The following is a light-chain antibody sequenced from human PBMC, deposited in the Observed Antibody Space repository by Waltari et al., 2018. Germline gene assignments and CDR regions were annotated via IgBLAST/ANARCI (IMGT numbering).Light chain of an antibody. Sequence: QSVLTQPPSASGPPGQRVTIPCSGSSSNLGSNTVTWYQQLPGTTPKLLIYSNNQRPSGVPDRFSGSKSGTSASLAISGLQSEDEADYYCAAWDDSLNVVVFGGGTKLTVL. J-gene: IGLJ2*01. CDR2: SNN. CDR1: SSNLGSNT. CDR3: AAWDDSLNVVV. V-gene: IGLV1-44*01.